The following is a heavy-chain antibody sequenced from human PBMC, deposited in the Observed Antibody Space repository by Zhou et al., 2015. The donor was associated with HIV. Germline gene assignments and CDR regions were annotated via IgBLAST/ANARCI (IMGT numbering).Heavy chain of an antibody. CDR2: IIPIFGTA. CDR3: ARSRPVVAASRNYWYFDL. CDR1: GGTFSSYA. Sequence: QVQLVQSGAEVKKPGSSVKVSCKASGGTFSSYAISWVRQAPGQGLEWMGGIIPIFGTANYAQKFQGRVTITADESTSTAYMELSSLRSEDTAVYYCARSRPVVAASRNYWYFDLWGRGTLVTVSS. J-gene: IGHJ2*01. V-gene: IGHV1-69*01. D-gene: IGHD2-15*01.